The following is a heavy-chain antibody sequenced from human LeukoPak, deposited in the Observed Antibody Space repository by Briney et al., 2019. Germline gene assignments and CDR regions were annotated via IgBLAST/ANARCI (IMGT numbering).Heavy chain of an antibody. V-gene: IGHV3-21*06. CDR3: ARDQRAIFRMNYGDYVV. J-gene: IGHJ4*02. Sequence: PGGSLTLSCTASGFTLSIYSMIWLRQSRGKALVWVSSISSSSNYIYYADSLKGRFTITRDNAQNPLYLKMNSLRAEDTDVYYCARDQRAIFRMNYGDYVVWGQGTLVTVSS. D-gene: IGHD4-17*01. CDR2: ISSSSNYI. CDR1: GFTLSIYS.